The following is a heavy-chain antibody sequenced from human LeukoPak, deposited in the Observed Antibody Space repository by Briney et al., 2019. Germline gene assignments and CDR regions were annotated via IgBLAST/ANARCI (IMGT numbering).Heavy chain of an antibody. CDR1: GGSISSSTYY. D-gene: IGHD6-13*01. J-gene: IGHJ5*02. V-gene: IGHV4-39*07. CDR2: LSYSGKT. CDR3: ATSLDGIAAAGVGAPRNWFDP. Sequence: SETLSLTCIISGGSISSSTYYWGWIRQPPGKGLEWIGTLSYSGKTYYNPSLESRVTISIDTSKNQFSLKLSSVTAADTAVYYCATSLDGIAAAGVGAPRNWFDPWGQGTLVTVSS.